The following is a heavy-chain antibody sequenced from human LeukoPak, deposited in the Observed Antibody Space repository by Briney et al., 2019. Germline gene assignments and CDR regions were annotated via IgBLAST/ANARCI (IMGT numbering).Heavy chain of an antibody. Sequence: GASVKVSCKASGYTFTGYYMHWVRQAPGQGLEWMGWINPNSGGTNYAQKFQGRVTMTRDTSISTAYMELSRLRSDDTAVYYCARGGGYGSGSYRVYYYYMDVWGKGTTVTVSS. CDR3: ARGGGYGSGSYRVYYYYMDV. D-gene: IGHD3-10*01. J-gene: IGHJ6*03. V-gene: IGHV1-2*02. CDR1: GYTFTGYY. CDR2: INPNSGGT.